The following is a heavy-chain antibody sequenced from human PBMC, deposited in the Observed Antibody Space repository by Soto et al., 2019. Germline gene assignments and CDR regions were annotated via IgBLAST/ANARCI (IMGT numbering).Heavy chain of an antibody. J-gene: IGHJ6*02. CDR2: IYPGDSDT. Sequence: GESLKISWKGSGYSFSSYWIGWVRQMPGKGLEWMGIIYPGDSDTRCSPSFQGQVTISVDKSSSTAYLQWSSLKASDTAMYYWARQEGWYRTYYFGMDGWGQGTTVTVSS. CDR1: GYSFSSYW. D-gene: IGHD6-19*01. V-gene: IGHV5-51*01. CDR3: ARQEGWYRTYYFGMDG.